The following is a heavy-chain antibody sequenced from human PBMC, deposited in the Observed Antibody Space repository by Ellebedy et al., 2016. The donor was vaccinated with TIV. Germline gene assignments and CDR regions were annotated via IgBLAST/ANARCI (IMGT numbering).Heavy chain of an antibody. J-gene: IGHJ4*02. Sequence: SETLSLXXTVSGDSISSHYWSWIRQPPGKGLEWIGYISYSGSTHYNVSPQSRVTISVDKSKNQFSLKLTSVTAADTAVYYCATIPQAVAGNILWGQGTLVVVSS. D-gene: IGHD6-19*01. V-gene: IGHV4-59*11. CDR2: ISYSGST. CDR1: GDSISSHY. CDR3: ATIPQAVAGNIL.